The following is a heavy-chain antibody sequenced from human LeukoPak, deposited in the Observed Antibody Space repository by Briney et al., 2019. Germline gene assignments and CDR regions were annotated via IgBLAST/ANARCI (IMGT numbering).Heavy chain of an antibody. Sequence: PGGSLRLSCAASGFTFSSYEMNWVRQAPGKGLEWVSYISSSGSTIYYADSVKGRFTISRDNAKNSLYLQMNSQRAEDTAVYYCARDRASSGYYDILTGYYYYYGMDVWGQGTTVTVSS. J-gene: IGHJ6*02. D-gene: IGHD3-9*01. CDR3: ARDRASSGYYDILTGYYYYYGMDV. CDR1: GFTFSSYE. CDR2: ISSSGSTI. V-gene: IGHV3-48*03.